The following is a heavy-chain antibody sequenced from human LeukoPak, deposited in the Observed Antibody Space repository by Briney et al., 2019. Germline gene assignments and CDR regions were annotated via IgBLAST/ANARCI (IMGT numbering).Heavy chain of an antibody. V-gene: IGHV4-59*12. CDR3: ARVNYYGSGSYSPTTFYGMDV. Sequence: SETLSLTCTVSGGSISSYYWSWIREPPGKGLEWIGYISYSGSTNYNPSLKSRVTISVDTSKNQFSLKLSSVTAADTAVYYCARVNYYGSGSYSPTTFYGMDVWGQGTTVTVSS. J-gene: IGHJ6*02. D-gene: IGHD3-10*01. CDR2: ISYSGST. CDR1: GGSISSYY.